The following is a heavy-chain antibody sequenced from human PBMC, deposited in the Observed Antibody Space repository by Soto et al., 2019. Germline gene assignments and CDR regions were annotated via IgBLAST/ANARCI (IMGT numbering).Heavy chain of an antibody. CDR3: ARVAGILHFDY. CDR1: GGSISSYY. D-gene: IGHD3-10*01. J-gene: IGHJ4*02. Sequence: SETLSLTCTVSGGSISSYYWSWIRQPPGKGLEWIGYIYYSGSTNYNPSLKSRVTISVDTSKNQFSLKLSSVTAADTAVYNCARVAGILHFDYWGQGTLVTVSS. V-gene: IGHV4-59*01. CDR2: IYYSGST.